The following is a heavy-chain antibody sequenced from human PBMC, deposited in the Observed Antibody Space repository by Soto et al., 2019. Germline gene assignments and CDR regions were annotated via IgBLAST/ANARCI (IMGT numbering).Heavy chain of an antibody. D-gene: IGHD6-6*01. CDR2: INPSGGST. V-gene: IGHV1-46*01. J-gene: IGHJ6*01. CDR1: GYTFTSYY. Sequence: SVKVSCEASGYTFTSYYMNWVRQAPGQGLEWMGIINPSGGSTSYSQKFQGRVTMTRDTSTSTVYMELSSLRSEDTAVYYCARDPSSIAARPPYYYGMDVWG. CDR3: ARDPSSIAARPPYYYGMDV.